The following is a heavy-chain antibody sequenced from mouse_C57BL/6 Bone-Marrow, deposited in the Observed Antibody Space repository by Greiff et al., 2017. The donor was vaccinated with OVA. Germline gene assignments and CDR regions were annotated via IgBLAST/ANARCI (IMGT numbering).Heavy chain of an antibody. D-gene: IGHD2-1*01. J-gene: IGHJ3*01. Sequence: LVESGAELVRPGSSVKLSYKDSYFAFLASAMHWVKQRPGHGLEWIGTFTMYSDATEYSENFKGKATLTANTSSSTAYMELSSLTSEDSAVYYCASGNYFAYWGQGTLVTVSA. CDR3: ASGNYFAY. V-gene: IGHV1-49*01. CDR2: FTMYSDAT. CDR1: YFAFLASA.